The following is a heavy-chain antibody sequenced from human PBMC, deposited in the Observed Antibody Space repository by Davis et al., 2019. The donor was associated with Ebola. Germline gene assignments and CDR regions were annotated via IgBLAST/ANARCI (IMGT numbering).Heavy chain of an antibody. Sequence: SLKISCAASGFTFDDYAMHWVRQAPGKGLEWVSGISWNSGSIGYADSVKGRFTISRDNAKNSLYLQMNSLRAEDTAVYYCARDFMITFGGVIAVWGQGTTVTVSS. D-gene: IGHD3-16*02. J-gene: IGHJ6*02. CDR3: ARDFMITFGGVIAV. CDR1: GFTFDDYA. V-gene: IGHV3-9*01. CDR2: ISWNSGSI.